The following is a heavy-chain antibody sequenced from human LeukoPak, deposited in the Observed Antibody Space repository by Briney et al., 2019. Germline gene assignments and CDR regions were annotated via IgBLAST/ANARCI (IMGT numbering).Heavy chain of an antibody. D-gene: IGHD1-14*01. CDR1: GFTFSSYA. J-gene: IGHJ4*02. V-gene: IGHV3-30*14. Sequence: GGSLRLSCAASGFTFSSYAMHWVRQAPGKGLEWVAVISYDGSNKYYADSVKGRFTISRDNSKNTLFLQMNDLTVEDTARYYCARRPGNWGQGILVTVSS. CDR2: ISYDGSNK. CDR3: ARRPGN.